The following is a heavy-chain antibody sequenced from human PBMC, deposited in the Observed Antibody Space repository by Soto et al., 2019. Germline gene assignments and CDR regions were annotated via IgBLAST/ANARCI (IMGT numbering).Heavy chain of an antibody. J-gene: IGHJ4*02. V-gene: IGHV3-23*01. CDR2: ISGSGGTT. D-gene: IGHD6-19*01. CDR3: AKARYSTGWYRVYS. Sequence: EVQLLESGGGLVQPGGSLRLSCAASGFTFSTYAMSWVRQAPGKGLEWVSFISGSGGTTYYADSVKGRFTISRDNSKNTLYLQMNSLRAEDAAVYYCAKARYSTGWYRVYSWGQGTLVTVPS. CDR1: GFTFSTYA.